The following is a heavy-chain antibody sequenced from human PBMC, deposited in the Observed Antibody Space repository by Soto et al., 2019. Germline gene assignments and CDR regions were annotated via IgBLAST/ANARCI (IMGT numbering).Heavy chain of an antibody. CDR3: ARDESGAFDI. V-gene: IGHV1-18*04. J-gene: IGHJ3*02. Sequence: ASVNVSFKSSGYTFITYCINWVRQAPGQGLEWMGWISAYNGNTNYAQNLQGRLTMTTDTSTTTANMELRSLRSDDTAVYYCARDESGAFDIWGQGTKVTVSS. D-gene: IGHD3-10*01. CDR1: GYTFITYC. CDR2: ISAYNGNT.